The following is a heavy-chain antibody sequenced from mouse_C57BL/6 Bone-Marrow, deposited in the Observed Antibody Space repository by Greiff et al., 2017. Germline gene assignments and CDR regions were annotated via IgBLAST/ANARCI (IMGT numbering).Heavy chain of an antibody. V-gene: IGHV5-17*01. Sequence: DVHLVESGGGLVKPGGSLKLSCAASGFTFSDYGMHWVRQAPEKGLEWVAYISSGSSTIYYADTVKGRFTISRDNAKNTLFLQMTSLMSEDTAMYYCARPYDYDWFAYWGQGTLVTVSA. J-gene: IGHJ3*01. CDR1: GFTFSDYG. D-gene: IGHD2-4*01. CDR3: ARPYDYDWFAY. CDR2: ISSGSSTI.